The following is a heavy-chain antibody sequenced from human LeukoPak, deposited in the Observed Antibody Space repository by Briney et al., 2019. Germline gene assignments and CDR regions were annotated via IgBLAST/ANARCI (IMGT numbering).Heavy chain of an antibody. D-gene: IGHD6-13*01. J-gene: IGHJ4*02. CDR2: IYYSGST. CDR3: ARDPHYSSNLYYFDY. Sequence: PSETLSLTCTVSGGSISSSSYYWGWIRQPPGKGLEWIGSIYYSGSTYYNPSLKSRVTISVDTSKNQFSLKLSSVTAADTAVYYCARDPHYSSNLYYFDYWGQGTLVTVSS. V-gene: IGHV4-39*07. CDR1: GGSISSSSYY.